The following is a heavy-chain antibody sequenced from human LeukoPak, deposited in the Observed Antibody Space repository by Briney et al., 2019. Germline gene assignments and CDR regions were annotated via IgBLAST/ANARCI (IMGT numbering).Heavy chain of an antibody. D-gene: IGHD3-22*01. J-gene: IGHJ4*02. CDR1: GYTFTGYY. Sequence: GASVKVSCKASGYTFTGYYMHWVRQAPGQGLEWMGWIIPNSGGTNYAQKFQGRVTMTRDTSISTAYMELSRLRSDDTAVYYRARDRRDRTYYYDSSGYYPFDYWGQGTLVTVS. V-gene: IGHV1-2*02. CDR3: ARDRRDRTYYYDSSGYYPFDY. CDR2: IIPNSGGT.